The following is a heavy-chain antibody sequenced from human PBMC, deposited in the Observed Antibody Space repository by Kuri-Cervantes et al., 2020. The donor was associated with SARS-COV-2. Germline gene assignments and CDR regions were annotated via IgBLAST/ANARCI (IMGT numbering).Heavy chain of an antibody. CDR2: ISYDGSNK. CDR1: GFTFGSYG. J-gene: IGHJ6*02. D-gene: IGHD5-12*01. CDR3: AKAYDPYGMDV. Sequence: LSLTCAASGFTFGSYGMHWVRQAPGKGLEWVAVISYDGSNKYYADSVKGRFTISRDNSKNTLYLQMNSLRAEDTAVYYCAKAYDPYGMDVWGQGTTVTDSS. V-gene: IGHV3-30*18.